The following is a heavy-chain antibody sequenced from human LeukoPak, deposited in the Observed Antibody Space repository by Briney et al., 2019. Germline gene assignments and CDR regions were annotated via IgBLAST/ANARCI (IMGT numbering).Heavy chain of an antibody. D-gene: IGHD3-10*01. CDR3: AREGPEDFGDAFDI. J-gene: IGHJ3*02. V-gene: IGHV3-7*01. CDR1: GFTFSSYW. Sequence: LPGGSLRLSCAASGFTFSSYWMSWVRQAPGKGLEWVANIKLDGSEKYYVDSVKGRFTISRDNAKNSLYLQMNSLRAEDTAVYYCAREGPEDFGDAFDIWGQGTMVTVSS. CDR2: IKLDGSEK.